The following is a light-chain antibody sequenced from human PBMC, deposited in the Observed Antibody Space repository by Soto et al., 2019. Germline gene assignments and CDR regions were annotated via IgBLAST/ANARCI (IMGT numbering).Light chain of an antibody. V-gene: IGKV3-20*01. CDR2: GAT. CDR1: QSVNRNY. CDR3: HQYGSSPPRR. J-gene: IGKJ1*01. Sequence: EIALTQSPGTLYLSPGERATLSCRASQSVNRNYLAWYQQKPGQAPRLLIYGATSRATGIPDRFSGSGSGTDFTLTIRRLEAEDFAVYYCHQYGSSPPRRVGQGTKVEIK.